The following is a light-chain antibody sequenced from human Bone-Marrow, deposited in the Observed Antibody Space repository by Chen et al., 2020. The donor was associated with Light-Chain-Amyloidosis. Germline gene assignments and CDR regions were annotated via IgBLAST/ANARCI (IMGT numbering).Light chain of an antibody. CDR1: QGISNC. Sequence: DIQMTQSPSSLSASIGDRVTITCRARQGISNCLAWFQWKPGKVPKLLIYAASTLQSGVPSRFSGSGSGTDFTLTISCLQPEDVATYYCQKYNSAPPAFGGGTKVEIK. CDR2: AAS. V-gene: IGKV1-27*01. CDR3: QKYNSAPPA. J-gene: IGKJ4*01.